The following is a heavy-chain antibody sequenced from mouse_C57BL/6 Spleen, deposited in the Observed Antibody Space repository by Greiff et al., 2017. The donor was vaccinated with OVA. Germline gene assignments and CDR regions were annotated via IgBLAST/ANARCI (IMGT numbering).Heavy chain of an antibody. CDR1: GYTFTSYW. Sequence: QVHVKQPGTELVKPGASVKLSCKASGYTFTSYWMHWVKQRPGQGLEWIGNINPSNGGTNYNEKFKSKATLTVDKSSSTAYMQLSSLTSEDSAVYYCARSGGYGNLDYWGQGTTLAVSS. V-gene: IGHV1-53*01. J-gene: IGHJ2*01. D-gene: IGHD2-1*01. CDR2: INPSNGGT. CDR3: ARSGGYGNLDY.